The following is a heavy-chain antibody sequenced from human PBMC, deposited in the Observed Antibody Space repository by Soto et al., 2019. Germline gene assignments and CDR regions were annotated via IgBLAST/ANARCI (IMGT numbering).Heavy chain of an antibody. CDR2: ISAYNGKT. CDR1: GYTFTSYG. CDR3: ARGSSDSEY. V-gene: IGHV1-18*01. Sequence: QVQLVQSGAEVKKPGASVKVSCKASGYTFTSYGISWVRQAPGQGLEWMGWISAYNGKTTYAQKLQGRVTMTTDRTTGTGYMELRSRRYDDTAVYYRARGSSDSEYWDQGTLVTASS. D-gene: IGHD2-15*01. J-gene: IGHJ4*02.